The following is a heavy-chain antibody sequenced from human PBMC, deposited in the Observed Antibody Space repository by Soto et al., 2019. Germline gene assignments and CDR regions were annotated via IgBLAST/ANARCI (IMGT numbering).Heavy chain of an antibody. D-gene: IGHD3-10*01. CDR1: GYTFTSYA. J-gene: IGHJ6*02. V-gene: IGHV1-3*05. Sequence: QVQLVQSGAEEKKPGASVKVSCKASGYTFTSYAMHWVRQAPGQRLEWMGWINAGNGNTKYSQKFQGRVTITRDTAASTAYMELSSLRSEATAVYYCSGSYSYYGMDVWGQGTTVTVSS. CDR2: INAGNGNT. CDR3: SGSYSYYGMDV.